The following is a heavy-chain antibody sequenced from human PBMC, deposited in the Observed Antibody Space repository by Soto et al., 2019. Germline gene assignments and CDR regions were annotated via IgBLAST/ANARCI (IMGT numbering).Heavy chain of an antibody. CDR1: GFTFSSYA. CDR3: AKDRPGIVGATAFDI. V-gene: IGHV3-23*01. D-gene: IGHD1-26*01. Sequence: GGSLRLSCAASGFTFSSYAMSWVRQAPGKGLEWVSAISGSGGSTYYADSVKGRFTISRDNSKNSLYLQMNSLRAEDTAVNICAKDRPGIVGATAFDIWGQGTMVTVSS. J-gene: IGHJ3*02. CDR2: ISGSGGST.